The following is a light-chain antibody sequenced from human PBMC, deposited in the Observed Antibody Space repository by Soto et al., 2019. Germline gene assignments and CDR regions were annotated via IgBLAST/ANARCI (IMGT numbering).Light chain of an antibody. CDR3: SSYTRSSTYV. Sequence: QSLLTQPASVSVSPGQSITISCTGTSSDVGAYNYVSWYQHHPGKAPKLMIYEVRNRPSGVSNRFSGSKSGNTASLTISGLQAEDEADYYCSSYTRSSTYVFGTGTKVTVL. CDR1: SSDVGAYNY. V-gene: IGLV2-14*01. J-gene: IGLJ1*01. CDR2: EVR.